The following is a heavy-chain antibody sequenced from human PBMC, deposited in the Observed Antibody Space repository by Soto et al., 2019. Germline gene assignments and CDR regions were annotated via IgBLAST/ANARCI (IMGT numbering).Heavy chain of an antibody. J-gene: IGHJ4*02. CDR1: GYSFTSYW. Sequence: GESLKISCKGSGYSFTSYWIGWVRQMPGKGLEWMGIIYPGDSDTRYSPSFQGQVTISADKSITTAYLQWSSLKASDTAMYYCARQYPYCSSTSCFDYWGQRTLVTVSS. CDR2: IYPGDSDT. CDR3: ARQYPYCSSTSCFDY. V-gene: IGHV5-51*01. D-gene: IGHD2-2*01.